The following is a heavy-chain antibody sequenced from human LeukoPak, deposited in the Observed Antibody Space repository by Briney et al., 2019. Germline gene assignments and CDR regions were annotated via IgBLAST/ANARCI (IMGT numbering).Heavy chain of an antibody. D-gene: IGHD3-22*01. CDR2: MYYSGST. CDR1: GGSISSGGYY. Sequence: PSETLSLTCTVSGGSISSGGYYWGWIRQPPGVGLEWIGSMYYSGSTYYNPSLKSRVTISVDTSKNQFSLKLSSVTAADTAAYYCARDKNQYYDSSGYYMANWYFDLWGRGTLVTVSS. V-gene: IGHV4-39*07. J-gene: IGHJ2*01. CDR3: ARDKNQYYDSSGYYMANWYFDL.